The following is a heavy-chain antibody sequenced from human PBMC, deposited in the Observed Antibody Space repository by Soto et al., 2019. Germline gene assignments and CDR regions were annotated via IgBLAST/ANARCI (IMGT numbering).Heavy chain of an antibody. J-gene: IGHJ4*02. CDR1: GYTFTNYW. Sequence: LKISCEVSGYTFTNYWIGWVRQMPGKGLEWMAIIHPADSDTRYSPSFQGQVTISADKSISTAYLQWSSLKASDTAMYYCVRPDSSGYYVYWGQGTLVTVSS. CDR3: VRPDSSGYYVY. CDR2: IHPADSDT. V-gene: IGHV5-51*01. D-gene: IGHD3-22*01.